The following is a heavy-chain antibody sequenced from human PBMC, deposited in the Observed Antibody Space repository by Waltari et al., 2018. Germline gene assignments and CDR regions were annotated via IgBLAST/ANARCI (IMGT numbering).Heavy chain of an antibody. Sequence: QVQLVESGGGVVQPGRSLRLSCEASEFPFSSYAMHWVRQAPGKGLEWVAVISYNARNIYYVDSVKGRFTISRDNSKNTLYLQMNSLRAEDTAVYYCARDYCDRTNCHGMDVWGQGTTVTVSS. D-gene: IGHD3-22*01. CDR3: ARDYCDRTNCHGMDV. J-gene: IGHJ6*02. V-gene: IGHV3-30*04. CDR1: EFPFSSYA. CDR2: ISYNARNI.